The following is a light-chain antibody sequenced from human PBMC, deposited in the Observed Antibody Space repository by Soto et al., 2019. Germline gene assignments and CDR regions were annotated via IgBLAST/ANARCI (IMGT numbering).Light chain of an antibody. V-gene: IGKV3-20*01. Sequence: ILLTQAPAPLSFSPVERATLYCRASQSIGAFLAWYQQRPGQAPRLLIYGASSRANGIPDRFSGSGSGTDFTLTISRLEPDDFAVYYCQQYGSSGTFGQGTKVDIK. J-gene: IGKJ1*01. CDR1: QSIGAF. CDR3: QQYGSSGT. CDR2: GAS.